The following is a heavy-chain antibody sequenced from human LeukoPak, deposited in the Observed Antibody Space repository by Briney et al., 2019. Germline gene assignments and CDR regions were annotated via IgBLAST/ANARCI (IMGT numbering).Heavy chain of an antibody. V-gene: IGHV3-21*01. J-gene: IGHJ4*02. D-gene: IGHD1-26*01. CDR1: GFTFSSYT. CDR3: ARDLGGRFDY. Sequence: GGSLRLSCAASGFTFSSYTINWVRQAPGKGLEWVSSISSGSSCIYYADSVKGRFTISRDNSKNTLYLQMNSLRAEDTAVYYCARDLGGRFDYWGQGTLVTVSS. CDR2: ISSGSSCI.